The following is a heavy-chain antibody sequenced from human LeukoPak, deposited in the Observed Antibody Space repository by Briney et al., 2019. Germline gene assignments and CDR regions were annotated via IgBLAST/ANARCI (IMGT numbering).Heavy chain of an antibody. CDR1: GFTFSSFE. J-gene: IGHJ4*02. D-gene: IGHD3-22*01. CDR3: ARSSGSYRPFDS. V-gene: IGHV3-48*03. Sequence: GGSLRLSCAASGFTFSSFEMNWVRQAPGKGLEWISHISHTGDIKYADSVKGQFTISRDNAKNSQYLQMTSLRADDTAVYYCARSSGSYRPFDSWGQGTLVTVSS. CDR2: ISHTGDI.